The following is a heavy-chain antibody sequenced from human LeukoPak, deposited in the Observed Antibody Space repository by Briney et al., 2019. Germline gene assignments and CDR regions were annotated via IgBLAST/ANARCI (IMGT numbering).Heavy chain of an antibody. D-gene: IGHD1-26*01. CDR2: INSDGSST. Sequence: TGGSLRLSCAASGFTFSSYWMHWVRQAPGKGLVRVSRINSDGSSTSYADSVKGRFTISRDNAKNTLYLQMNSLRAEDTAVYYCASTGRGSYYDWGQGTLVTVSS. J-gene: IGHJ4*02. CDR3: ASTGRGSYYD. V-gene: IGHV3-74*01. CDR1: GFTFSSYW.